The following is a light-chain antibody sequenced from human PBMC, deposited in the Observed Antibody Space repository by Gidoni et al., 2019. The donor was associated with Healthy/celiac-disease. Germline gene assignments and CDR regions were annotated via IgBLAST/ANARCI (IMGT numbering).Light chain of an antibody. CDR2: DVS. Sequence: SGSPGQSITISCTGTSSDVGGYNYVSWYQQHPGKAPKLMIYDVSNRPSGVSSRFSGSKSGNTASLTISGLQAEDEADYYCSSYTSSSTVVFGGGTKLTVL. CDR3: SSYTSSSTVV. CDR1: SSDVGGYNY. J-gene: IGLJ2*01. V-gene: IGLV2-14*03.